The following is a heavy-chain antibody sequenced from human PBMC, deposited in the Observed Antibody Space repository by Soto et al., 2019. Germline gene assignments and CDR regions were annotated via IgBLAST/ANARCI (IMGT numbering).Heavy chain of an antibody. J-gene: IGHJ6*02. CDR3: ARDRVVAAAGWYYYYYGMDV. Sequence: ASVKXSCXXSGXTXTXXXXXXXXXAPGQGXXXMGXXXXXSGGNNNDEKFQGWVTMTRDTSISTAYMELSRLRSDDTAVYYCARDRVVAAAGWYYYYYGMDVWGQGTTVTVSS. CDR2: XXXXSGGN. CDR1: GXTXTXXX. V-gene: IGHV1-2*04. D-gene: IGHD6-13*01.